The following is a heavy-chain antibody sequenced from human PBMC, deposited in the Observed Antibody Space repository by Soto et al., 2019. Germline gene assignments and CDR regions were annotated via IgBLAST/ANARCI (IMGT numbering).Heavy chain of an antibody. V-gene: IGHV1-2*02. CDR1: GYTFTGYY. J-gene: IGHJ4*02. CDR3: GGTSCSRTTCPTTY. Sequence: QVQLVQSGAEVKKPGASVKVSCKTAGYTFTGYYIYWVRQAPGQGLEWMGWINPHSGGTDSSQKLQGRVTMTRDTSISTAHMQPSRLRSDDRSVYFCGGTSCSRTTCPTTYCGQGTLVTVSS. CDR2: INPHSGGT. D-gene: IGHD2-2*01.